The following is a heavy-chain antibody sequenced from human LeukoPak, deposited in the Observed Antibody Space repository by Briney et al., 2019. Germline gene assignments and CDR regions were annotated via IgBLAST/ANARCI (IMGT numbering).Heavy chain of an antibody. J-gene: IGHJ4*02. D-gene: IGHD2-15*01. V-gene: IGHV4-4*07. CDR1: GGSISSYY. Sequence: PSETLSLTCTVSGGSISSYYWSWIRQPAGKGLEWIGRIYTSGSTNYNPSLKSRVTMSVDTSKNQFSLKLSSVTAADTAVYYCARSPSGGSCCRFDYWGQGTLVTDSS. CDR3: ARSPSGGSCCRFDY. CDR2: IYTSGST.